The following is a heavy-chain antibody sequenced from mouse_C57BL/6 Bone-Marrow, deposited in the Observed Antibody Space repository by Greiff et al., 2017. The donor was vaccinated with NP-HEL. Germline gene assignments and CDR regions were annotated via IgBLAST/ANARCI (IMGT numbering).Heavy chain of an antibody. D-gene: IGHD2-1*01. V-gene: IGHV1-64*01. CDR3: ARQGGPYGNYGRDWFAY. Sequence: QVQLQQPGAELVKPGASVKLSCKASGYTFTSYWMHWVKQRPGQGLEWIGMIHPNSGSTNYNEKFKSKATLTVDKSSSTAYMQLSSLTSEDSAVYYCARQGGPYGNYGRDWFAYWGQGTLVTVSA. J-gene: IGHJ3*01. CDR2: IHPNSGST. CDR1: GYTFTSYW.